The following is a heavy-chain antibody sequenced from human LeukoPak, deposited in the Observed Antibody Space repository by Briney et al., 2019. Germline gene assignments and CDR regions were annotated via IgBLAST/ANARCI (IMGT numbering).Heavy chain of an antibody. D-gene: IGHD3-10*01. J-gene: IGHJ4*02. CDR3: ARVAVTMVRGVIQYYFDY. CDR2: INTNTGNP. V-gene: IGHV7-4-1*02. Sequence: ASVKVSCKASGYTFSMYGISWVRQAPGQGLEWMGWINTNTGNPTYAQGFTGRFVFSLDTSVSTAYLQISSLKAEDTAVYYCARVAVTMVRGVIQYYFDYWGQGTLVTVSS. CDR1: GYTFSMYG.